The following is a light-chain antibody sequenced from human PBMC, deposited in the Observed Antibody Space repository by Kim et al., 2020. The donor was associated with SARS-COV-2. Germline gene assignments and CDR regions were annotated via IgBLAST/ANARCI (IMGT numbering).Light chain of an antibody. J-gene: IGKJ4*01. CDR1: QDISNN. V-gene: IGKV1-33*01. CDR3: QQYDNSVIT. CDR2: DAT. Sequence: DIQMTQSPSSLSASVGDRVTITCQANQDISNNLNWYQQKPGKAPKVLIYDATILETGVPSRISGSRSGTDFIFTINSLQPEDFATYYCQQYDNSVITFGGGTKVDIK.